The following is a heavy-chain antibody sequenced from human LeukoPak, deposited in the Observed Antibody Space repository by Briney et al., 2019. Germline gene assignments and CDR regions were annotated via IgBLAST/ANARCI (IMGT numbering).Heavy chain of an antibody. CDR1: GFMFSRYS. CDR2: ISSSSSTI. J-gene: IGHJ6*02. CDR3: ARPYYDSSGYYRLYYYYYGMDV. D-gene: IGHD3-22*01. Sequence: PGRSLRLSCAASGFMFSRYSMNWVRQAPGKGLEWVSYISSSSSTIYYADSVKGRFTISRDNAKNSLYLQMNSLRAEDTAVYYCARPYYDSSGYYRLYYYYYGMDVWGQGTTVTVSS. V-gene: IGHV3-48*01.